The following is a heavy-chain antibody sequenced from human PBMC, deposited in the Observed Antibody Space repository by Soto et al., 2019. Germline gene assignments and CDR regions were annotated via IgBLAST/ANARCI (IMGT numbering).Heavy chain of an antibody. V-gene: IGHV4-39*01. D-gene: IGHD1-1*01. CDR3: ARRHTSGRQTSWFDP. CDR1: GDSVSSRNLY. J-gene: IGHJ5*02. CDR2: IFYSGST. Sequence: SETLSLTCTVSGDSVSSRNLYWAWIRQPPGKGLEWIGSIFYSGSTYTNPSLHSRLTMSVDTSMNQFSLNLTSVTAADSGVYYCARRHTSGRQTSWFDPWGQGTLVTVSS.